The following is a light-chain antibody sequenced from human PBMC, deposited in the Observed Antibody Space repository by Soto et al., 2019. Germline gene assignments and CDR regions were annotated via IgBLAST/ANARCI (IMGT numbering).Light chain of an antibody. CDR3: QQYKNWPL. CDR2: GAS. J-gene: IGKJ5*01. CDR1: HSFNSH. Sequence: ITQSPSTLSVSPGERVTLSCRTSHSFNSHVAWYQQKPGQAPRLLLYGASTRATGIPVRFSGSGFGTEFTLTISSLQSEDFAVYYCQQYKNWPLFGQGTRLEI. V-gene: IGKV3-15*01.